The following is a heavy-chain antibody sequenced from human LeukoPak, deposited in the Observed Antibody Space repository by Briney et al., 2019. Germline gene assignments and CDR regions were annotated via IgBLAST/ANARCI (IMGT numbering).Heavy chain of an antibody. CDR2: ISDDDTTI. D-gene: IGHD6-13*01. Sequence: PGGSLRLSCTVSGFSFSSYQVNWVRQAPGKGLEWVSHISDDDTTIYYADSVKGRFTISRDDAKSSLYLEMKSLRAEDTAIYYCARGHGTSWFPFDSWGQGTLVTVSS. CDR3: ARGHGTSWFPFDS. CDR1: GFSFSSYQ. V-gene: IGHV3-48*03. J-gene: IGHJ4*02.